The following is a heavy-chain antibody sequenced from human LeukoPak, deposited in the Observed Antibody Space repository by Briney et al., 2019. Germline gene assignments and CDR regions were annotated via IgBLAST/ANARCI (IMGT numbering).Heavy chain of an antibody. D-gene: IGHD2-2*01. V-gene: IGHV1-69*02. Sequence: ASVKVSCKASAGTFISYTISWVRHAPGQGLEWMGSIIPILGIANYAQKFQGRVTITADKSTSTAYMELSSLRSEDTAVYYCAGCYCSSTSCYNWFDPWGQGTLVTVSS. CDR2: IIPILGIA. CDR3: AGCYCSSTSCYNWFDP. J-gene: IGHJ5*02. CDR1: AGTFISYT.